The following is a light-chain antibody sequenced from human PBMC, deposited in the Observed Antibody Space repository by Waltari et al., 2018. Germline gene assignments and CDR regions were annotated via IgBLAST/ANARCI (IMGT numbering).Light chain of an antibody. CDR1: RSLLHSNGYVY. J-gene: IGKJ2*01. V-gene: IGKV2-28*01. CDR2: VVS. CDR3: MQALQTPRT. Sequence: EIVVTQSPLSLAVTPGEPASISCRSSRSLLHSNGYVYLDWYVQKPGQPPQLLIYVVSTRATGVSDRFIGSGAGTDFTLKISRVEAEDVGVYYCMQALQTPRTFGQGTKLAI.